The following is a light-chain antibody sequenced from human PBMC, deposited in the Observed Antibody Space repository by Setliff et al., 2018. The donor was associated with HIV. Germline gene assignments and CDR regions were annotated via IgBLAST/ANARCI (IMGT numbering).Light chain of an antibody. Sequence: QSALTQPASVSGSPGQSITISCTGTSSDVGGYSYVSWYQQHPGKAPKLIIYEVRNRPSGVSSRFSGSKSGNTASLTISGLQAEDEADYYCSSYAATNTLPFGTGTRAPS. CDR2: EVR. J-gene: IGLJ1*01. V-gene: IGLV2-14*01. CDR1: SSDVGGYSY. CDR3: SSYAATNTLP.